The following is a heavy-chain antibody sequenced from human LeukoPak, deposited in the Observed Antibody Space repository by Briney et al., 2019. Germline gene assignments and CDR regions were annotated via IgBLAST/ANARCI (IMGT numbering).Heavy chain of an antibody. CDR3: AREGYSYGNCFDY. V-gene: IGHV3-30-3*01. CDR1: GFTFSSYA. Sequence: HPGGSLRLSCAASGFTFSSYAMHWVRQAPGKGLEWVAVISYDGSNKYYADSVKGRFTISRDNSKNTLYLQMNSLRAEDTAVYYCAREGYSYGNCFDYWGQGTLVTVSS. J-gene: IGHJ4*02. CDR2: ISYDGSNK. D-gene: IGHD5-18*01.